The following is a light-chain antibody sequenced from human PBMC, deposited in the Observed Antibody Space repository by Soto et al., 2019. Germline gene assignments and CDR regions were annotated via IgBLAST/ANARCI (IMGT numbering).Light chain of an antibody. CDR3: HQYHNWT. CDR2: DAS. V-gene: IGKV3-15*01. CDR1: QSVSSK. Sequence: ETMMTQSPDTLSVSPGERATLSCRASQSVSSKVAWYQQKPCQAPRLLIYDASTRATGIPARFSGRGSGTEFTLTISSLQSEDFAVYSCHQYHNWTFGQGTKVDIK. J-gene: IGKJ1*01.